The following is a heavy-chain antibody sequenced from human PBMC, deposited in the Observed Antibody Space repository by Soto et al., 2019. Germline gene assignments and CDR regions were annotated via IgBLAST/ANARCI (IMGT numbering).Heavy chain of an antibody. CDR1: GFTFSSYA. CDR2: FTGSGGNT. D-gene: IGHD6-19*01. Sequence: GGSLRLSCAASGFTFSSYAMSWVRQAPGKGLEWVSTFTGSGGNTYYADSVKGRFTISRDNSKNTLYLQMNSLRAEDTAVYYCAKGHYSSGSDFQHWGPGTQVTVSS. V-gene: IGHV3-23*01. CDR3: AKGHYSSGSDFQH. J-gene: IGHJ1*01.